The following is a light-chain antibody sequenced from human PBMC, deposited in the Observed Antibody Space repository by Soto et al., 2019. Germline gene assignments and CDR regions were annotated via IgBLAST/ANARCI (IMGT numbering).Light chain of an antibody. J-gene: IGLJ3*02. Sequence: QSVLTQPPSVSAAPGQTVTITCSESTSNVGTKHVSWYQQFPGTVPKVLIYDNDKRRSGISDRFSGSRSGTSATLAITGLQTGDEADYYCASWDTSLSVAMFGGGTKLTVL. CDR1: TSNVGTKH. V-gene: IGLV1-51*01. CDR2: DND. CDR3: ASWDTSLSVAM.